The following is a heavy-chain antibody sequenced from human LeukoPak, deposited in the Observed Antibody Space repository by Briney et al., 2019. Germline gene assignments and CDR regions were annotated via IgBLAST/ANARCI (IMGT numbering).Heavy chain of an antibody. CDR2: ISGSGGST. CDR3: ALGFGGGY. D-gene: IGHD3-10*01. J-gene: IGHJ4*02. CDR1: GFTFSSYG. Sequence: PGGTLRLSCAASGFTFSSYGMSWVRQAPGKGLEWVSAISGSGGSTYYADSVRGRFTISRDNSKNTLYLQMNSLRAEDTAVYYCALGFGGGYWGQGTLVTVSS. V-gene: IGHV3-23*01.